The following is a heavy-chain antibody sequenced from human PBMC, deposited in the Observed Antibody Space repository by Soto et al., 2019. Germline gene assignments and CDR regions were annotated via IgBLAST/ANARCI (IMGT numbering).Heavy chain of an antibody. J-gene: IGHJ3*02. V-gene: IGHV1-3*04. CDR2: INTDNGNT. Sequence: ASVKVSCKSSGYTFTHYAMHWVRQAPGQGLEWLGWINTDNGNTAFSQKFQGRVSITMDTSASTAYVDLSSLISEDTAVYYCARQGDIRILRDTFDIWGQGTSVTVSS. CDR3: ARQGDIRILRDTFDI. CDR1: GYTFTHYA. D-gene: IGHD5-18*01.